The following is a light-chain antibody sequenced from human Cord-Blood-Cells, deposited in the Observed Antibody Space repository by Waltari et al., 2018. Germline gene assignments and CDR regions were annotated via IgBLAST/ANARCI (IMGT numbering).Light chain of an antibody. J-gene: IGLJ3*02. CDR1: SSDAGGYNY. CDR2: DVS. Sequence: QSALTQPASVSGSPGQSTTIPCTGTSSDAGGYNYVSWYQQHPGKAPKLMIYDVSNRPSGVSNRFSGSKSGNTASLTISGLQAEDEADYYCSSYTSSSTRVFGGGTKLTVL. V-gene: IGLV2-14*01. CDR3: SSYTSSSTRV.